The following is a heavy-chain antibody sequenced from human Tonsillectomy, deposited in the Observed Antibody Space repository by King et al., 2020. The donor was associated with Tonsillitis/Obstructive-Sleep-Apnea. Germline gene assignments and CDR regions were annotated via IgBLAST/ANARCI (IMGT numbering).Heavy chain of an antibody. Sequence: VQLQQWGAGLLKPSETLSLTCAVYGGSFSGYYWSWIRQPPGKGLEWIGEISHSGSTNYNPSLKSRVTISVDTSKNQFSLKVSSVTAADTAVYYCVSTDIVATIGYYYHYMDVWGKGTTVTDSS. J-gene: IGHJ6*03. D-gene: IGHD5-12*01. V-gene: IGHV4-34*01. CDR1: GGSFSGYY. CDR3: VSTDIVATIGYYYHYMDV. CDR2: ISHSGST.